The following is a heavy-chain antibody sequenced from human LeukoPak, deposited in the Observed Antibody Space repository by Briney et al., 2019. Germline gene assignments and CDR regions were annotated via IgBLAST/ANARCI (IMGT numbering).Heavy chain of an antibody. D-gene: IGHD5-18*01. Sequence: SETLSLTCTVSGGSISSNHYYWAWIRQPPGKGLEWTGSLHYSGTTYYNPSLKSRVTISADTSKNQFSLKLSSVTAADTAVYYCARPSAISLNADRPWVYWGQGTLVTVSS. V-gene: IGHV4-39*01. CDR2: LHYSGTT. CDR3: ARPSAISLNADRPWVY. J-gene: IGHJ4*02. CDR1: GGSISSNHYY.